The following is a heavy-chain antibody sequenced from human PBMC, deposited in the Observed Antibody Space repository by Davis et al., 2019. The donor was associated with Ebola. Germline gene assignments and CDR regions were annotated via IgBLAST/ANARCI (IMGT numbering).Heavy chain of an antibody. CDR2: SLNDDTTQ. Sequence: GESLKISCAASGFTFSSYAMHWVRQAPGKGLEWVSMSLNDDTTQYYGDSVRGRFTISRDNSRNMIYLQMNSLRVEDTAVYYCTRDHFEGSLDYWGQGTLVTVSP. CDR1: GFTFSSYA. J-gene: IGHJ4*02. CDR3: TRDHFEGSLDY. D-gene: IGHD3-9*01. V-gene: IGHV3-33*08.